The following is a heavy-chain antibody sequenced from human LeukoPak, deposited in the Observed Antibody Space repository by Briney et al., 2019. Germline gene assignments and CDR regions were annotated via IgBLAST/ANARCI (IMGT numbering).Heavy chain of an antibody. CDR1: GFTFSTYW. CDR2: IKQDGSEK. CDR3: ARSRIGDY. Sequence: PGGSLRLSCTVSGFTFSTYWMTWVRQAPGKGLEWVANIKQDGSEKYYVDSVKGRFTISRDNAKNSLYLQMNSPRAEDTAVYYCARSRIGDYWGQGTLVTVSS. J-gene: IGHJ4*02. V-gene: IGHV3-7*01. D-gene: IGHD3-10*01.